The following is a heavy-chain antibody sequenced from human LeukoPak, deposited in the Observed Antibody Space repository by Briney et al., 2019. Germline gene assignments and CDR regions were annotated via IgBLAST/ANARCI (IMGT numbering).Heavy chain of an antibody. V-gene: IGHV4-39*01. Sequence: PSETLSLTCGVSGGSISSSSYYWGWIRQPPGKGLEWVGTIYYSGSTYYNPSLKSRVTMSVDTSKNQFSLKLSSVTAADTAVYYCARQGWSSASGYYFDYWGQGTLVTVSS. CDR1: GGSISSSSYY. CDR2: IYYSGST. J-gene: IGHJ4*02. CDR3: ARQGWSSASGYYFDY. D-gene: IGHD6-19*01.